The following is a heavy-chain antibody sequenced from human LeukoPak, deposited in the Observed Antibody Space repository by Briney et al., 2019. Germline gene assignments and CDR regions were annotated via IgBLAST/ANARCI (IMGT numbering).Heavy chain of an antibody. D-gene: IGHD3-10*01. CDR1: DCSISSSY. CDR2: VFASGGS. V-gene: IGHV4-4*07. J-gene: IGHJ6*03. Sequence: SSETLSLTCTVSDCSISSSYRTWIRQPAGKGLERIWRVFASGGSAYNPSLRSRVTMALDKSKKHVPLKLRSGTAADTAVYYYGRGIEYTSSVGRGSYFYYMYGGGKATTVTV. CDR3: GRGIEYTSSVGRGSYFYYMYG.